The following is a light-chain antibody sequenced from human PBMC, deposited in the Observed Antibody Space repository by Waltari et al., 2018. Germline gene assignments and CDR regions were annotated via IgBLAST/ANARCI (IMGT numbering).Light chain of an antibody. CDR1: PSLLDIVGYNY. CDR3: MQARQTPIT. V-gene: IGKV2-28*01. Sequence: DIVMTQSPLFLTVTPGEAASISCRSSPSLLDIVGYNYLCRYLQKPGQSPHLLIYVGSNRTSGVSDRFRGSGAGTDFTLEISRVEAEDVGVYYCMQARQTPITFGQGTRLEI. CDR2: VGS. J-gene: IGKJ5*01.